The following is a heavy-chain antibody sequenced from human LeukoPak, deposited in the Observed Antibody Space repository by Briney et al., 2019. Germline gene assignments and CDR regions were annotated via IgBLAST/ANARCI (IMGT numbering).Heavy chain of an antibody. V-gene: IGHV1-69*13. J-gene: IGHJ4*02. Sequence: VASVKVSCKASGGTFSSYAISWVRQAPGQGLEWMGGIIPIFGTANYAQKFQGRVTITADESTSTAYMELSSLRSEDTAVYYCAIASGGGMKELDYWGQGTLVTVSS. CDR2: IIPIFGTA. CDR3: AIASGGGMKELDY. D-gene: IGHD3-16*01. CDR1: GGTFSSYA.